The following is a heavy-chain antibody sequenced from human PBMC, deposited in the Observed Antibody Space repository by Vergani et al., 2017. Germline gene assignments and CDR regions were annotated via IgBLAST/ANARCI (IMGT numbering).Heavy chain of an antibody. CDR2: ISGSGGST. D-gene: IGHD1-26*01. Sequence: EVQLLESGGGLVQPGGSLRLSCAASGFTFSSYAMSWVRQAPGKGLEWVSGISGSGGSTYYADSVKGRFTISRDNSKNSLYLQMNSLRAEDTAVYYCARDPSGSPLGDHAFDIWGQGTMVTVSS. CDR1: GFTFSSYA. J-gene: IGHJ3*02. V-gene: IGHV3-23*01. CDR3: ARDPSGSPLGDHAFDI.